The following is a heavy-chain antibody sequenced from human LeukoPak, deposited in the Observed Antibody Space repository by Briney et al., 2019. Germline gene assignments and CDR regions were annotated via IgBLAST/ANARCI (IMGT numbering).Heavy chain of an antibody. V-gene: IGHV4-59*01. CDR2: MYYTGST. CDR1: GGSISVYY. J-gene: IGHJ4*02. CDR3: ARDNELLLDY. Sequence: SETLSLTCTVSGGSISVYYCNWIRQPPGKGLDCIGYMYYTGSTNYNPSLKSRLSISVDTSKNQLSLKLSSVTAADTAVYYCARDNELLLDYWGQGTLVTVSS. D-gene: IGHD1-7*01.